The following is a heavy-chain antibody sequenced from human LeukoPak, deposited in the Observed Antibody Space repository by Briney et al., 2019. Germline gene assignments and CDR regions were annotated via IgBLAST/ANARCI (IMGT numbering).Heavy chain of an antibody. CDR3: ARGGSYYIY. CDR1: GFTFSSYA. D-gene: IGHD1-26*01. Sequence: GGSLRLSCAASGFTFSSYAMSWVRQAPGKGLEWVANIKQDGSEKYYVDSVKGRFTISRDNAKNSLYLQMNSLRAEDTAVYYCARGGSYYIYWGQGTLVTVSS. CDR2: IKQDGSEK. J-gene: IGHJ4*02. V-gene: IGHV3-7*01.